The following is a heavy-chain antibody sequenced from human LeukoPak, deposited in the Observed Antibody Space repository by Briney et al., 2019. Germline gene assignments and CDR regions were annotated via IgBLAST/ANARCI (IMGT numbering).Heavy chain of an antibody. Sequence: ASVKVSXKASGGTFSSYAISWVRQAPGKGLEWMGGIIPIFGTANYAQKFQGRVTITADESTSTAYMELSSLRSEDTAVYYCSLLVRGWQPNWFDPWGQGTLVTVSS. CDR1: GGTFSSYA. CDR3: SLLVRGWQPNWFDP. CDR2: IIPIFGTA. J-gene: IGHJ5*02. V-gene: IGHV1-69*13. D-gene: IGHD6-19*01.